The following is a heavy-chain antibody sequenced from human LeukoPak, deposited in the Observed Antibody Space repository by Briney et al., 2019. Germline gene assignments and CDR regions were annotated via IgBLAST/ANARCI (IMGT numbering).Heavy chain of an antibody. D-gene: IGHD1-1*01. V-gene: IGHV3-33*01. CDR1: GFTFSSYG. J-gene: IGHJ4*02. CDR2: IWYDGSKK. CDR3: ARIQLARRPTLGVDY. Sequence: PGRSLRLSCAASGFTFSSYGMHWVRQAPGKGLEWVAVIWYDGSKKYYADSVKGRFTISGDNSENTLYLQMNSLRAEDTSVDYCARIQLARRPTLGVDYWGQGTLVTVSS.